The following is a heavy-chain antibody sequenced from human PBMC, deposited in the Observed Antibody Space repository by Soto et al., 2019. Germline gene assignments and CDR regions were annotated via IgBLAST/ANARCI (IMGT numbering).Heavy chain of an antibody. J-gene: IGHJ3*02. CDR1: GDSVSSTTYY. D-gene: IGHD3-10*01. V-gene: IGHV4-61*01. CDR2: IYYTGST. Sequence: SETLSLTCTVSGDSVSSTTYYWSWIRQPPGKGLEWIGFIYYTGSTHYNPSLKSRVTISIDTSKNQFSLKLSSVTAADTAVYYCARRYGSAFDIWGQGTMVTVSS. CDR3: ARRYGSAFDI.